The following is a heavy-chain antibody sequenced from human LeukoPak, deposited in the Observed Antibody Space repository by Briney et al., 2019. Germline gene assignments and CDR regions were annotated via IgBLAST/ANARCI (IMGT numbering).Heavy chain of an antibody. Sequence: PGGSLRLSCAASGFTFTNNFMSWVRQVPGKGLEWVANIKQDGSETTYADSVRGRFTIFRDNAKDSVYLQMNSPRAEDSATYYCARAPQLDYYYYYMDVWGKGTTVTVSS. CDR1: GFTFTNNF. CDR2: IKQDGSET. J-gene: IGHJ6*03. D-gene: IGHD6-13*01. V-gene: IGHV3-7*01. CDR3: ARAPQLDYYYYYMDV.